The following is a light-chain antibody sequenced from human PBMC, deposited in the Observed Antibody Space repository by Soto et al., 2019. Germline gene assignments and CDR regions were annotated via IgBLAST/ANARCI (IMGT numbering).Light chain of an antibody. Sequence: QSVLTQPPSVSGAPGQRVTISCTGSSSNIGAGYDVHWYQQLPGTAPKLLIYGNSNRPSGVPDRFSGSKSGTSASLAITGLQAEDEADYYCQSYDTNLLSVIFGVGTKLTVL. V-gene: IGLV1-40*01. CDR2: GNS. J-gene: IGLJ2*01. CDR1: SSNIGAGYD. CDR3: QSYDTNLLSVI.